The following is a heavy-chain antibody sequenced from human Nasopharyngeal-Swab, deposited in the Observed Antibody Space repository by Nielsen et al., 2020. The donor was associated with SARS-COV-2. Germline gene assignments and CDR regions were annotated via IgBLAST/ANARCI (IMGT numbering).Heavy chain of an antibody. D-gene: IGHD6-19*01. Sequence: ASVKVSCKASGYTFSNYYMHWVRQAPGQGLEWMGIINPSGGSTSYAQKFQGRVSMTRDTSTTTVYMELSSLRSEDTAVYYCARSESSGSGWYKVPYYWGQGTLVTVSS. J-gene: IGHJ4*02. CDR1: GYTFSNYY. CDR2: INPSGGST. V-gene: IGHV1-46*01. CDR3: ARSESSGSGWYKVPYY.